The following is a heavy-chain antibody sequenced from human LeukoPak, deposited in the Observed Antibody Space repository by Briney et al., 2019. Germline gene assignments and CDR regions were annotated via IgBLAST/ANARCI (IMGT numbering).Heavy chain of an antibody. CDR3: ARAGWLQSKRIQHWYFDL. CDR2: IYYSGST. D-gene: IGHD5-24*01. CDR1: GGSLSSYY. V-gene: IGHV4-59*01. Sequence: SETLSLTCTVSGGSLSSYYWSWIRQPPGKGLEWIGYIYYSGSTNYNTSLKSRVTISVDTSKNQFSLKLSSVTAADTAVYYCARAGWLQSKRIQHWYFDLWGRGTLVTVSS. J-gene: IGHJ2*01.